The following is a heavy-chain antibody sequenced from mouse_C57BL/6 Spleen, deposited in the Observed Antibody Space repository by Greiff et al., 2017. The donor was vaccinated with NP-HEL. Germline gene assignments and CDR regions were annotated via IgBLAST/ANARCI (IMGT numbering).Heavy chain of an antibody. V-gene: IGHV7-1*01. CDR2: SRNKANDYTT. CDR3: ARDKEIYYGTYAMDY. D-gene: IGHD2-1*01. J-gene: IGHJ4*01. CDR1: GFTFSDFY. Sequence: EVQLVESGGGLVQSGRSLRLSCATSGFTFSDFYMEWVRQAPGKGLEWIAASRNKANDYTTEYSASVKGRFIVSRDTSQSILYLQMNALRAEDTAIYYCARDKEIYYGTYAMDYWGQGTSVTVSS.